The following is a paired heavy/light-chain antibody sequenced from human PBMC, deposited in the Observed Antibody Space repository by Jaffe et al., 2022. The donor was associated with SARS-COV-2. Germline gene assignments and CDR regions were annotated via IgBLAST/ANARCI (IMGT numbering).Light chain of an antibody. CDR2: KAS. Sequence: DIQMTQSPSTLSASVGDRVTITCRASQSIGSWLAWYQQKPGKAPKLLIYKASSLESGAPSGFSGSGSGTEFTLTLSSLQPDDFATYYCQQYNTYPYTFGQGTKLEI. J-gene: IGKJ2*01. CDR1: QSIGSW. CDR3: QQYNTYPYT. V-gene: IGKV1-5*03.
Heavy chain of an antibody. Sequence: EVQLLESGGGLVQPGGSLRLSCAASGFTFSSYAMSWVRQAPGKGLEWVSSVAPDGGRTFYADSVKGRFTISRDNSRNTLYLQMNSQRAEDTAVYYCAKGSGAVAANFLYFDYWGLGTLVTVSS. CDR1: GFTFSSYA. CDR2: VAPDGGRT. V-gene: IGHV3-23*01. J-gene: IGHJ4*02. D-gene: IGHD6-19*01. CDR3: AKGSGAVAANFLYFDY.